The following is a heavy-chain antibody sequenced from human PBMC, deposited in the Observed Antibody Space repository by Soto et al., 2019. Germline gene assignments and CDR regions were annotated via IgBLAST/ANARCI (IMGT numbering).Heavy chain of an antibody. CDR3: ASVFKYYYYYGMDV. J-gene: IGHJ6*02. V-gene: IGHV1-3*01. Sequence: ASVKVSCKTSGFTLSTYAMHWVRQAPGQRPEWMGWIAAANGKTDYSEKLQDRVTLTSDTSTNTVYMDLTSLRSDDTAVYYCASVFKYYYYYGMDVWGQGTTVTVSS. CDR1: GFTLSTYA. CDR2: IAAANGKT.